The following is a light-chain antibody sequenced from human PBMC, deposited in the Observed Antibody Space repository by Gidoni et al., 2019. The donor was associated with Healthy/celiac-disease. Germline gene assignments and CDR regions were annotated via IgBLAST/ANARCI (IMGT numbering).Light chain of an antibody. CDR3: QQYGSSRGT. V-gene: IGKV3-20*01. CDR2: GAS. CDR1: QSVSSSY. J-gene: IGKJ3*01. Sequence: ESVLTQSPGTLSLSPGERATRSCRARQSVSSSYLAWYQQKPGQAPRLLIYGASSRATGIPARFSGSGSGTDFTLTISSLEPEDFAVYYCQQYGSSRGTFGPGTKVDIK.